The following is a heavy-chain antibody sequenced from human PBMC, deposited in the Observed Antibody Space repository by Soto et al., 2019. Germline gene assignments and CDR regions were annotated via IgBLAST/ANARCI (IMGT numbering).Heavy chain of an antibody. V-gene: IGHV3-72*01. Sequence: GGSLRLSCAASGFTFSAYYMDWVRQAPGKGLEWVGRTRNKANSYTTEYAASVKGRFTISRDDSKNLLYLQMNSLKIEDTAVYYCARGNRAFDYWGQGTQVTVSS. CDR1: GFTFSAYY. CDR2: TRNKANSYTT. CDR3: ARGNRAFDY. D-gene: IGHD4-4*01. J-gene: IGHJ4*02.